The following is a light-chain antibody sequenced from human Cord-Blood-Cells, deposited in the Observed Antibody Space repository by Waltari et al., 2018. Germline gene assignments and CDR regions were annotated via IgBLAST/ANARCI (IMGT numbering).Light chain of an antibody. Sequence: DIQMTQSPPTSSASVGARVSITCQATQSISSWLAWYQHKPGKAPKRLIYDASSLESGVPSRCSDSGSGTEYTLTISSLQPDDIATYDCQQYNSYSWTFVQGTKVEIK. CDR1: QSISSW. CDR3: QQYNSYSWT. J-gene: IGKJ1*01. V-gene: IGKV1-5*01. CDR2: DAS.